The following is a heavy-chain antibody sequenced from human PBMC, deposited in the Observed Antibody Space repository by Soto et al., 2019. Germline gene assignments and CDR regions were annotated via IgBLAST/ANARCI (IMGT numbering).Heavy chain of an antibody. CDR2: IYYSGST. CDR1: GGSISSPTYY. V-gene: IGHV4-39*01. CDR3: ARLPGITTSRRDY. J-gene: IGHJ4*02. Sequence: SETLSLTCSVPGGSISSPTYYWGWIRQPPGKGLEWIGSIYYSGSTYYSPSLKSRVTISVDTSKNQFSLKVSSVTAADTAVYYCARLPGITTSRRDYWGQGTLVTVSS. D-gene: IGHD1-1*01.